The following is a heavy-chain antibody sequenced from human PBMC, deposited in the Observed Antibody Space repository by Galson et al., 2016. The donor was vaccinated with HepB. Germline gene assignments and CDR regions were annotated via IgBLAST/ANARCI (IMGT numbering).Heavy chain of an antibody. Sequence: LSLTCTVSGGSISSGDYYWSWIRQHPGKGLEWIGYTYYTGHAYYNPSLKSRVSISVDTSKNQFSLRLNSMTAADTAIYYCARDRSDGDYVPSMRYFDYWGQGTLVTVSS. D-gene: IGHD4-17*01. V-gene: IGHV4-31*03. J-gene: IGHJ4*02. CDR3: ARDRSDGDYVPSMRYFDY. CDR2: TYYTGHA. CDR1: GGSISSGDYY.